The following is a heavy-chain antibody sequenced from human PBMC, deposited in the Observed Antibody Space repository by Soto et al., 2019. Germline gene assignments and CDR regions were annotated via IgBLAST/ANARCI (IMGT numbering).Heavy chain of an antibody. CDR1: GITFTNAW. CDR2: IKSKPDGGTS. J-gene: IGHJ4*02. Sequence: EVQLVEAGGNLVKPGGSLTLSCVVSGITFTNAWMTWVRQAPGKGLEWVGHIKSKPDGGTSEYVAPVKGRFTISRDDSKNTIYLQMSSLKTEDTGVYYCAKDLPFTGGGAIAYWGQGTLVTVSS. D-gene: IGHD3-16*02. V-gene: IGHV3-15*01. CDR3: AKDLPFTGGGAIAY.